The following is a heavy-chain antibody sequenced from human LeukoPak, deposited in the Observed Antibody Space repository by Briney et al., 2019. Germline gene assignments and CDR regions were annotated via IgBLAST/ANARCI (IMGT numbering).Heavy chain of an antibody. CDR3: ARDRLRRYSDYDGFDY. CDR1: GFSFSSYS. CDR2: ISSSSGTI. V-gene: IGHV3-48*02. Sequence: GGSLRLSRAASGFSFSSYSMNWVRQAPAKGLEWVSYISSSSGTIFYADSLKGRFTISRDNDKNSLHLQMNSLRDEDTAVYYCARDRLRRYSDYDGFDYWGQGTLVTVSS. J-gene: IGHJ4*02. D-gene: IGHD5-12*01.